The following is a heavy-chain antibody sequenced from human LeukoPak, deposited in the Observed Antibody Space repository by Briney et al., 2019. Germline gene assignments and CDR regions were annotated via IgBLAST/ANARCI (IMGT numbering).Heavy chain of an antibody. CDR2: INPSGGST. V-gene: IGHV1-46*01. CDR3: ARDSVPYYDSSGYYPDY. Sequence: ASVKVSCKASGYTFTSYYVHWVRQAPGQGLEWMGLINPSGGSTNYAQKFQGRVTMTRDTSTSTVYMELSSLRSEDTAVYYCARDSVPYYDSSGYYPDYWGQGTLVTVSS. J-gene: IGHJ4*02. CDR1: GYTFTSYY. D-gene: IGHD3-22*01.